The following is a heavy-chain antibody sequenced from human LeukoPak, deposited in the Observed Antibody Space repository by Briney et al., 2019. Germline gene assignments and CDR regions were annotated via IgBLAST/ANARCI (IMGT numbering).Heavy chain of an antibody. V-gene: IGHV4-34*01. CDR3: ARGSGYGSSY. CDR1: GGSFSGYY. D-gene: IGHD3-10*01. J-gene: IGHJ4*02. Sequence: SETLSLTCAVYGGSFSGYYWSWIRQPPGKGLEWIGEINHSGSTNYNPSLKSRVTISVDTSKNQFSLKLSSVTAADTAVYYCARGSGYGSSYWGQGTLVTVSS. CDR2: INHSGST.